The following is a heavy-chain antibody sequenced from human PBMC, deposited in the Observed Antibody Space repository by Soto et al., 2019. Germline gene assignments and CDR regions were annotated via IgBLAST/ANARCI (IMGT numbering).Heavy chain of an antibody. CDR1: GFTFSSYW. D-gene: IGHD2-21*01. Sequence: GGSLRLSCATSGFTFSSYWMSCVRPAPGKGMEWVANIKQDGSEKYYVDSVKGPFTISRDNAKNSLYLQMNSQRAEDTAVYYCARDLASSAAFDIWGQGTMVTVSS. J-gene: IGHJ3*02. CDR3: ARDLASSAAFDI. CDR2: IKQDGSEK. V-gene: IGHV3-7*03.